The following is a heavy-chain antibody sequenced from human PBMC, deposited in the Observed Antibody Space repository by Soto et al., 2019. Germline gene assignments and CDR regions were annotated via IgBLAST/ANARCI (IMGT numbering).Heavy chain of an antibody. CDR2: ISNDGSDK. Sequence: QVQLVESGGGVVQPGRSLRLYCAASGFTFNNYGMHWVRQAPGKGLEWVATISNDGSDKYYADSVKGRLTISRDNSKNTVYLQMNSLRAEETAVYYCAKDQGIAASHGIDWGQGTMVTVSS. D-gene: IGHD6-13*01. V-gene: IGHV3-30*18. CDR1: GFTFNNYG. J-gene: IGHJ3*01. CDR3: AKDQGIAASHGID.